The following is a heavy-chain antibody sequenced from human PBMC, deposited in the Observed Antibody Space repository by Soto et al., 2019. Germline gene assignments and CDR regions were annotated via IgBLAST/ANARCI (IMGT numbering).Heavy chain of an antibody. CDR1: GFTVSSNY. J-gene: IGHJ6*03. CDR2: IYSGGST. V-gene: IGHV3-66*01. Sequence: EVQLVESGGGLVQPGGSLRLSCAASGFTVSSNYMSWVRQAPGKGLEWVSVIYSGGSTYYADSVKGRFTISRDNSKNTLYLQMNSLRAEDTAVYYCARDTRGIAAAGKGYYYYMDVWGKGTTVTVSS. CDR3: ARDTRGIAAAGKGYYYYMDV. D-gene: IGHD6-13*01.